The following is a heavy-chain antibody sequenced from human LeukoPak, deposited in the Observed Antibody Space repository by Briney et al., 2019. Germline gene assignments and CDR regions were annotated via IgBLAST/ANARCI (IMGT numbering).Heavy chain of an antibody. CDR1: GFTFSIYA. Sequence: PGGSLRLSCAASGFTFSIYAMSWVRQAPGQGLEWVSSISGDGGSTYYAESVKGRFTISRDNSKNTLYLQMNSLRAEDTAVYYCAKASLKAATAPFYFDYWGQGTLVTVSS. J-gene: IGHJ4*02. CDR3: AKASLKAATAPFYFDY. D-gene: IGHD6-25*01. V-gene: IGHV3-23*01. CDR2: ISGDGGST.